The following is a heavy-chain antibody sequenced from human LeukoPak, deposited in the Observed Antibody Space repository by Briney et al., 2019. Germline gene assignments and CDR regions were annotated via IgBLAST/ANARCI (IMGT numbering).Heavy chain of an antibody. CDR3: ARDSTIFGVVYREVGAFDI. Sequence: GGSLRLSCAVSGFTFNRCAMGWVRQAPGKGLEWVSSISSSGGSTDYADSVKGRFTVSRDNSKNTLYLQMNSLRAEDTAVYYCARDSTIFGVVYREVGAFDIWGQGTMVTVSS. CDR1: GFTFNRCA. J-gene: IGHJ3*02. V-gene: IGHV3-23*01. D-gene: IGHD3-3*01. CDR2: ISSSGGST.